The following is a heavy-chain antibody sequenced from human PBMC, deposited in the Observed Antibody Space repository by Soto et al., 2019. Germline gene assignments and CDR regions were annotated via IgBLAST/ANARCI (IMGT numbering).Heavy chain of an antibody. D-gene: IGHD6-19*01. J-gene: IGHJ3*02. V-gene: IGHV1-3*01. CDR1: GYTFTSYA. CDR2: INAGNGNT. Sequence: ASVKVSGKASGYTFTSYAMHWVRQAPGQRLEWMGWINAGNGNTKYSQKFQGRVTITRDTSASTAYMELSSLRSEDTAVYYCAREGPYSSGWYPDAFDIWGQGTMVTVSS. CDR3: AREGPYSSGWYPDAFDI.